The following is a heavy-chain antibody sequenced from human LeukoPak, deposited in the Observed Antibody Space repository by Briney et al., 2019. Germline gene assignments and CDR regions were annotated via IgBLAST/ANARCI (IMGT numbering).Heavy chain of an antibody. CDR3: ARETPYGSGSYPFDY. CDR1: GGSISSYY. Sequence: SETLSLTCTVSGGSISSYYWSWIRQPPGKGLEWIGYIYNSGNTNNNPSLKSRVTISVDTSKKQFSLKLSSVTAADTAVYYCARETPYGSGSYPFDYWGQGILVTVSS. J-gene: IGHJ4*02. D-gene: IGHD3-10*01. V-gene: IGHV4-59*01. CDR2: IYNSGNT.